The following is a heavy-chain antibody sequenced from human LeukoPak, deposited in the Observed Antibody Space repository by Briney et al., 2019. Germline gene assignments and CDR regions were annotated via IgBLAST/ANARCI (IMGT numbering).Heavy chain of an antibody. Sequence: SETLSPTGTVPGGSISSSNWTWIRQPAGKGLEWIGRTYTSGSTNYNPSLKSRVTMSVDTSKNQFSLKLSSVTAADTAVYYCARLFGNYDFWSGYYRGYWGQGTLVTVSS. V-gene: IGHV4-4*07. CDR1: GGSISSSN. CDR2: TYTSGST. J-gene: IGHJ4*02. CDR3: ARLFGNYDFWSGYYRGY. D-gene: IGHD3-3*01.